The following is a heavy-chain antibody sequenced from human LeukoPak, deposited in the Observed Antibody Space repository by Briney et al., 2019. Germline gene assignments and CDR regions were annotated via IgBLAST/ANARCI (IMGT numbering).Heavy chain of an antibody. Sequence: PSETLSLTCTVSGGSISSSSYYWGWIRQPPGKGLEWIGSIYYSGSTYYNPSLKSRVTISVDTSKNQFSLKLSSVTAADTAVYYCAGMDRDRDIVATPRRAFDIWGQGTMVAVSS. V-gene: IGHV4-39*07. CDR3: AGMDRDRDIVATPRRAFDI. D-gene: IGHD5-12*01. CDR1: GGSISSSSYY. J-gene: IGHJ3*02. CDR2: IYYSGST.